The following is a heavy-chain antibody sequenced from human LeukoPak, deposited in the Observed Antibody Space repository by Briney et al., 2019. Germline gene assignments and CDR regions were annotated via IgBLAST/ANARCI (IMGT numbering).Heavy chain of an antibody. J-gene: IGHJ3*02. CDR1: GFTFDDYG. CDR2: INWNGGST. V-gene: IGHV3-20*04. Sequence: SGGSLRLSCAASGFTFDDYGMSWVRQASGKGLEWVSGINWNGGSTGYADSVKGRFTISRDNAKNSLYPQMNSLRAEDTALYYCARSDSSGYDDAFDIWGQGTMVTVSS. CDR3: ARSDSSGYDDAFDI. D-gene: IGHD3-22*01.